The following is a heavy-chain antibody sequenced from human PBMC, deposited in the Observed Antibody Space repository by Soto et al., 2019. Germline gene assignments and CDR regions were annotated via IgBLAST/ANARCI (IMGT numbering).Heavy chain of an antibody. CDR2: IIPIFGTA. CDR1: GGTFSSYA. D-gene: IGHD5-18*01. Sequence: QVQLVQSGAEVKKPGSSVKVSCKASGGTFSSYAISWVRQAPGQGLEWMGGIIPIFGTANYAQKSQGRVTITADESTSTAYMELSSLRSEDTAVYYCARVAPDTAMVTIYYYYGMDVWGQGTTVTVSS. CDR3: ARVAPDTAMVTIYYYYGMDV. V-gene: IGHV1-69*01. J-gene: IGHJ6*02.